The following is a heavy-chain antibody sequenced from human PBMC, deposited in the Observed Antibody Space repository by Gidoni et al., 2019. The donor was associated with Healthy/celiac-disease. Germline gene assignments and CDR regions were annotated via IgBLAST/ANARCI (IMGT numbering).Heavy chain of an antibody. D-gene: IGHD3-10*01. CDR2: ISSSSSYI. V-gene: IGHV3-21*01. Sequence: EVQLVESGGGLVKPGGSLRLSCSASGFTFSSYRMNWVRQAPGKGLEWVSSISSSSSYIYYADSVKGRFTISRDNAKNSLYLQMNSLRAEDTAVYYCARSSLLWFGELLSPIDYWGQGTLVTVSS. CDR1: GFTFSSYR. CDR3: ARSSLLWFGELLSPIDY. J-gene: IGHJ4*02.